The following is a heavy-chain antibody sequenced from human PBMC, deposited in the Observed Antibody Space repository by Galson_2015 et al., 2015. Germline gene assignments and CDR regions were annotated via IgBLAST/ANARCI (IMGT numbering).Heavy chain of an antibody. CDR3: ARDLRTVYDILTGYSGGAFDI. D-gene: IGHD3-9*01. CDR1: GFTFSSYG. V-gene: IGHV3-33*01. CDR2: IWYDGSNK. J-gene: IGHJ3*02. Sequence: SLRLSCAASGFTFSSYGMHWVRQAPGKGLEWVAVIWYDGSNKYYADSVKGRFTISRDNSKNTLYLQMNSLRAEDTAVYYCARDLRTVYDILTGYSGGAFDIWGQGTRVTVSS.